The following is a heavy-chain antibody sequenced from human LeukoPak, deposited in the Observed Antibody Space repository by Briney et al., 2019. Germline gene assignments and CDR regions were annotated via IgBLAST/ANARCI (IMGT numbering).Heavy chain of an antibody. CDR3: ARRRGRDCSGGSCYSIGRAAFDI. CDR2: IYYSGST. CDR1: GGSISSGGYY. D-gene: IGHD2-15*01. J-gene: IGHJ3*02. Sequence: SETLSLTCTVSGGSISSGGYYWSWIRQHPGKGLEWIGYIYYSGSTYYIPSLKSRVTISVDTSKNQFSLKLSSVTAADTAVYYCARRRGRDCSGGSCYSIGRAAFDIWGQGTMVTVSS. V-gene: IGHV4-31*03.